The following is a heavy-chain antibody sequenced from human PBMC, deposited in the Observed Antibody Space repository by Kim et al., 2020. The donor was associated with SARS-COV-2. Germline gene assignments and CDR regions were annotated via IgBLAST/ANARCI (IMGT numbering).Heavy chain of an antibody. V-gene: IGHV3-30*04. J-gene: IGHJ6*02. Sequence: GGSLRLSCAASGFTFSSYAMHWVRQAPGKGLEWVAVISYDGSNKYYADSVKGRFTISRDNSKNTLYLQMNSLRAEDTAVYYCARGPLRYCSSTSCLYGMDVWGQGTTVTVSS. CDR3: ARGPLRYCSSTSCLYGMDV. D-gene: IGHD2-2*01. CDR1: GFTFSSYA. CDR2: ISYDGSNK.